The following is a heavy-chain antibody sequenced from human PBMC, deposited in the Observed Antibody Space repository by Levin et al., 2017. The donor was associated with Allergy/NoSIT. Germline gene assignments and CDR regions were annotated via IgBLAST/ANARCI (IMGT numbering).Heavy chain of an antibody. CDR3: AKIIAARLPGWVEF. Sequence: RPGGSLRLSCAASGFTFSSYAMSWVRQAPGKGLEWVSAISGSGGSTYYADSVKGRFTISRDNSKNTLYLQMNSLRAEDTAVYYCAKIIAARLPGWVEFWGQGTLVTVSS. V-gene: IGHV3-23*01. CDR1: GFTFSSYA. J-gene: IGHJ4*02. D-gene: IGHD6-6*01. CDR2: ISGSGGST.